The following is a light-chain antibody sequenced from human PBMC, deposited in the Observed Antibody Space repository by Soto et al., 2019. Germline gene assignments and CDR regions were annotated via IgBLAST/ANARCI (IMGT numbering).Light chain of an antibody. V-gene: IGLV1-44*01. CDR3: AAWDDSLNSPV. Sequence: QSVLTQPPSASGTPGQRVTISCSGSSSNIGSNTVNWYQQHPGTAPQLLIYSNNQRPSGVLYRCSGSKSGTSAALAISGLQAEEEADYYCAAWDDSLNSPVFGGGTQLTVL. CDR2: SNN. J-gene: IGLJ7*01. CDR1: SSNIGSNT.